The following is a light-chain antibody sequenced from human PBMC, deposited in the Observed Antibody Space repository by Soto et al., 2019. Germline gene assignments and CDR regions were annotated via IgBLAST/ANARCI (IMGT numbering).Light chain of an antibody. CDR2: KAS. CDR3: QQYNSYSWT. Sequence: DIQMTQSPSTLSAAIGDRVTITCRASQSISSWLAWYQQNPGKAPKLLIYKASSLESGVPSRFSGSGTGTKFTLTISSLQPDDFATYYCQQYNSYSWTFGQGTKVEIK. CDR1: QSISSW. J-gene: IGKJ1*01. V-gene: IGKV1-5*03.